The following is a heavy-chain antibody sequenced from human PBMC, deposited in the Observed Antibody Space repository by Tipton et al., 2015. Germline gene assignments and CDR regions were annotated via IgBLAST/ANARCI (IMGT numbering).Heavy chain of an antibody. J-gene: IGHJ6*02. Sequence: TLSLTCTVSGGSVSRGSYYWNWIRQPPGKELEWIGYIQYSGSTNYNPSLKSRVTISVDTSKTQFSLKMSSVTASDTAVYFCARDLEHGMDVWGQGTTVTVS. CDR2: IQYSGST. V-gene: IGHV4-61*01. CDR3: ARDLEHGMDV. CDR1: GGSVSRGSYY.